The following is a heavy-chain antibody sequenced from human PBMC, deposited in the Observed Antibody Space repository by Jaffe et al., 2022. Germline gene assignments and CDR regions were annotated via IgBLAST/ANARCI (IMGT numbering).Heavy chain of an antibody. J-gene: IGHJ4*02. Sequence: EVQLVESGGGLVQPGGSLRLSCAASGFTFSDHYMDWVRQAPGKGLEWVGRTRNKANSYTTEYAASVKGRFTISRDDSKNSLYLQMNSLKTEDTAVYYCARDYRGRGSFDYWGQGTLVTVSS. D-gene: IGHD3-10*01. CDR3: ARDYRGRGSFDY. V-gene: IGHV3-72*01. CDR2: TRNKANSYTT. CDR1: GFTFSDHY.